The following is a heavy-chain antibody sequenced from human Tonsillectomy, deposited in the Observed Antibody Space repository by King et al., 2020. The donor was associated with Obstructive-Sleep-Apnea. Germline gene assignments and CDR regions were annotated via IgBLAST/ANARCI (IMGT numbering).Heavy chain of an antibody. J-gene: IGHJ3*02. CDR3: ARGYSHCEYDTFDI. V-gene: IGHV1-69*10. CDR1: GGTFSTYA. D-gene: IGHD1-26*01. CDR2: IIPILDIA. Sequence: QLVQSGAEVKKPGSSVKVSCKASGGTFSTYAITWVRQAPGQGLEWMGGIIPILDIANYAQKFQDSVTITADKSTSTAYMELSRLRSEDTAVYYCARGYSHCEYDTFDIWGQGTMVTVSS.